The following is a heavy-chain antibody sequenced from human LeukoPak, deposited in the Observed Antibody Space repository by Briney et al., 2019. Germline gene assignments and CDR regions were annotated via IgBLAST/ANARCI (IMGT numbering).Heavy chain of an antibody. D-gene: IGHD1-20*01. CDR3: ARGIVNWYAVY. J-gene: IGHJ4*02. CDR1: GYSISSGHY. CDR2: IYYDGRT. Sequence: SETLSLTCTVSGYSISSGHYWGWIRQPPGKGLEWIGSIYYDGRTYYNPSLKSRVTISLDTSKNQFSLKLTSVTAADTAVYYCARGIVNWYAVYWGQGTLVTVSS. V-gene: IGHV4-38-2*02.